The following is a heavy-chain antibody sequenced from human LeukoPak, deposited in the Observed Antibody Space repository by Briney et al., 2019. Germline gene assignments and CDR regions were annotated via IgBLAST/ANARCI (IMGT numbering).Heavy chain of an antibody. CDR3: TGITMIVETFDI. V-gene: IGHV3-73*01. CDR1: GFTLSGSA. D-gene: IGHD3-22*01. J-gene: IGHJ3*02. CDR2: IRSKANSYAT. Sequence: GGSLRLSCAASGFTLSGSAMHWVRQASGKGLEWVGRIRSKANSYATAYGASVKGRFTISRDDSKNTAYLHLNSLKTEDTAVYYCTGITMIVETFDIWGQGTMVTVSS.